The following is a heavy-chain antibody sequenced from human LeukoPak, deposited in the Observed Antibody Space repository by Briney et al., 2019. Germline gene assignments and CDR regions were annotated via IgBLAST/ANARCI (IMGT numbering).Heavy chain of an antibody. V-gene: IGHV3-21*01. CDR1: GFTLSSYS. D-gene: IGHD6-13*01. CDR2: ISSSSSYI. CDR3: AREGIAKYYFDY. J-gene: IGHJ4*02. Sequence: GGSLRLSCAASGFTLSSYSMNWVRQGPGKGLEWVSSISSSSSYIYYADSVKGRFTISRDNAKNSPYLQMYSLRAEDTAVYYCAREGIAKYYFDYWGQGTLVTVSS.